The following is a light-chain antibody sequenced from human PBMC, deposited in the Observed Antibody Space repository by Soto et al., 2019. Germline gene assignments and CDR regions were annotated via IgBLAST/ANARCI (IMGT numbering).Light chain of an antibody. J-gene: IGLJ2*01. CDR1: SSNIGSHT. V-gene: IGLV1-44*01. CDR2: SDN. Sequence: QSVLTQPYSASGTPGQRVTISCSGSSSNIGSHTLNWYQQLPGSAPSLLIYSDNQRPSGVPDRFSGSTSGTSASLAISGLQSEDGAEYYWAAWDDTLNAAVFGGGTKLTVL. CDR3: AAWDDTLNAAV.